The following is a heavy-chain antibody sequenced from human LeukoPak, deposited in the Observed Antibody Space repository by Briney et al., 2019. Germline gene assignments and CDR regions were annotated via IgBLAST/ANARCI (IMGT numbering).Heavy chain of an antibody. D-gene: IGHD3-9*01. V-gene: IGHV3-30*03. CDR1: GFTFSSYG. CDR3: ATQRPFDWFGTPAAFDI. J-gene: IGHJ3*02. CDR2: ISYDGSNK. Sequence: PGGSLRLSCAASGFTFSSYGMHWVRQAPGKGLEWVAVISYDGSNKYYADSVKGRFTISRDDSKNTLYLQMNSLRAEDTAVYYCATQRPFDWFGTPAAFDIWGQGTMVTVSS.